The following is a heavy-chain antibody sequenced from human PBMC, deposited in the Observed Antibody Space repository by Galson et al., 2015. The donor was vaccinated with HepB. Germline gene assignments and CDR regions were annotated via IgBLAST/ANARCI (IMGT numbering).Heavy chain of an antibody. Sequence: SVKVSCKASGYTFTGYYMHWVRQAPGQGLEWMGWINPNSGGTNYAQKFQGRVTMTRDTSISTAYMELSRLRSDDTAVYYCARDYYDSSGYYKGYWGQGTLVTVSS. D-gene: IGHD3-22*01. CDR2: INPNSGGT. CDR3: ARDYYDSSGYYKGY. V-gene: IGHV1-2*02. CDR1: GYTFTGYY. J-gene: IGHJ4*02.